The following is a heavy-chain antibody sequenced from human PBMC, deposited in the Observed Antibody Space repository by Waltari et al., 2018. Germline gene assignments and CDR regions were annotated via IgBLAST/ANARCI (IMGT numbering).Heavy chain of an antibody. CDR1: GDSITSASY. D-gene: IGHD4-17*01. J-gene: IGHJ4*02. CDR2: VYHFGSS. CDR3: ARHESAHYGGFDS. Sequence: QVQLQASGPGLVKPSETLSLTCAVSGDSITSASYWGWLRQPPGKGLEWSGYVYHFGSSSYNPSLKSRVTMSVDTSKRQFSLNLSSVTAADTAVYYCARHESAHYGGFDSWGRGTLVTVSA. V-gene: IGHV4-38-2*01.